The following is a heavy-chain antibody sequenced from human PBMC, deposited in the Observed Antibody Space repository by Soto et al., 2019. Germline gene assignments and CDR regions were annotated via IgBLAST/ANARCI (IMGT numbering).Heavy chain of an antibody. V-gene: IGHV1-2*04. J-gene: IGHJ6*02. CDR2: INPNSGGT. CDR1: GYTFTGYY. D-gene: IGHD6-13*01. Sequence: ASVKVSCKASGYTFTGYYMHWVQQAPGQGLEWMGWINPNSGGTNYAQKFQGWVTMTRDTSISTAYMELSRLRSDDTAVYYCERGIAAAAARGMDVWGQGTTVTVSS. CDR3: ERGIAAAAARGMDV.